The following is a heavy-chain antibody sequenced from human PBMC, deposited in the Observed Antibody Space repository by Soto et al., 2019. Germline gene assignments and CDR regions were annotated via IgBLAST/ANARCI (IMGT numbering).Heavy chain of an antibody. CDR2: ITGSSSTI. D-gene: IGHD3-10*01. J-gene: IGHJ4*02. Sequence: PGGSLRLSCAASGFTFSIYSMNWVRQAPGKGLEWVSYITGSSSTIYYADSVKGRFTISRDNSKNTLYLQMNSLRAEDTAVYYCAKLWFGEDYFDYWGQGTLVTVSS. CDR1: GFTFSIYS. CDR3: AKLWFGEDYFDY. V-gene: IGHV3-48*01.